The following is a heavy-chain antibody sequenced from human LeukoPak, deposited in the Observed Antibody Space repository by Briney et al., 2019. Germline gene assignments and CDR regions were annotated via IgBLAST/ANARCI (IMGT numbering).Heavy chain of an antibody. CDR2: IKQDGSEK. CDR3: ARIAVRDFDY. J-gene: IGHJ4*02. Sequence: PGGSLRLSCAASGFTFSNYGMSWVRQAPGKGLEWVANIKQDGSEKYYVDSVKGRFTISRDNAKNSLYLQMNSLRVEDTAEYYCARIAVRDFDYWGQGTLVTVSS. D-gene: IGHD6-6*01. CDR1: GFTFSNYG. V-gene: IGHV3-7*01.